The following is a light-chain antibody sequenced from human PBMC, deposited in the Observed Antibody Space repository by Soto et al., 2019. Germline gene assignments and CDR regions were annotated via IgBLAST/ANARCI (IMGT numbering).Light chain of an antibody. CDR2: KTS. V-gene: IGKV1-5*03. CDR1: QSLTIW. J-gene: IGKJ1*01. Sequence: DIHMTQSPSTLSASVGARFTITCRASQSLTIWLAWYQQKRGKAPNLLIYKTSSLESGVPSRFSGSGSGTEFTLTISSLQPDDFATYYCLHWTDYSWTFGQGTKVEVK. CDR3: LHWTDYSWT.